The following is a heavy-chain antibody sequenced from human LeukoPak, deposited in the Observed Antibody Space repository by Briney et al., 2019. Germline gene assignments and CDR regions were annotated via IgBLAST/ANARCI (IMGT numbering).Heavy chain of an antibody. J-gene: IGHJ5*02. CDR1: GYTFTSYY. V-gene: IGHV1-2*04. D-gene: IGHD3/OR15-3a*01. Sequence: GASVKVSCKASGYTFTSYYMHWVRQAPGQGLEWMGWINPNSGGTNYAQKFQGWVTMTRDTSISTAYMELSRLRSDDTAVYYCARDFGLGFSDYEGWFDPWGQGTLVTVSS. CDR3: ARDFGLGFSDYEGWFDP. CDR2: INPNSGGT.